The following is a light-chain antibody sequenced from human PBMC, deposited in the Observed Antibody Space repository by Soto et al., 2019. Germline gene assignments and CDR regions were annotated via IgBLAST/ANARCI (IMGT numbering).Light chain of an antibody. V-gene: IGKV3-15*01. CDR3: QQYIMWPSGT. J-gene: IGKJ5*01. CDR2: GAS. CDR1: QSVSTN. Sequence: EIVMTQSPDTLSVSPGERATLSCRASQSVSTNLAWYQQKPGQAPRLLFYGASTRATGIPARFSAGGSGTEFTLTFSSLQSEDFAIYYCQQYIMWPSGTFGQGTRLEIK.